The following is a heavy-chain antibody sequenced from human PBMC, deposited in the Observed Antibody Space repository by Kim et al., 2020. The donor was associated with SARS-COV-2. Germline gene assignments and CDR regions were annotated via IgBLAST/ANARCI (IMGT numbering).Heavy chain of an antibody. Sequence: YAASVKCRFTLARDNAKSTLDLQMNSLRLEDTAVYYCARGSGSYGFDSWGQGVLVTVSS. J-gene: IGHJ4*02. V-gene: IGHV3-74*01. D-gene: IGHD1-26*01. CDR3: ARGSGSYGFDS.